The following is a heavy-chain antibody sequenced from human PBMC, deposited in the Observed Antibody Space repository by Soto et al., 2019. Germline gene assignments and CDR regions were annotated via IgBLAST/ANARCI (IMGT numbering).Heavy chain of an antibody. V-gene: IGHV1-18*01. CDR1: GYTFSNYG. CDR3: ARGVAVIVATPPQENNWSEP. CDR2: IRAYNGAT. J-gene: IGHJ5*02. D-gene: IGHD2-15*01. Sequence: QVHLVQSVAEVKKPGASVKVSCKASGYTFSNYGITWVRQAPGQGLEGMGWIRAYNGATSYAQKCQGRVTMTTDTPTTTADMELRSLTSDDTALYFCARGVAVIVATPPQENNWSEPWGQGTLVTVSS.